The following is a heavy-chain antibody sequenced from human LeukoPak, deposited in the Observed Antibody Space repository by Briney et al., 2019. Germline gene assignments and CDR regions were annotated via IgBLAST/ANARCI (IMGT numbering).Heavy chain of an antibody. V-gene: IGHV4-34*01. CDR2: INHSGST. D-gene: IGHD3-10*01. J-gene: IGHJ5*02. CDR1: GGSFSGYY. Sequence: PSETLSLTCAVYGGSFSGYYWSWIRQPPGKGLEWIGEINHSGSTNYNPSLKSRVTISVDTSKNQFSLKLSSVTAADTAVYYCARPALYYYGSGSYWYSWFDPWGQGTLVTVSS. CDR3: ARPALYYYGSGSYWYSWFDP.